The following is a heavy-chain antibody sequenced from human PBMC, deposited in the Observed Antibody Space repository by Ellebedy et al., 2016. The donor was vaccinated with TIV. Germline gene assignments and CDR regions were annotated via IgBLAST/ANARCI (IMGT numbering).Heavy chain of an antibody. J-gene: IGHJ4*02. V-gene: IGHV3-23*01. Sequence: GESLKISCTASGFMFGDYAMNWFRQAPGKGLEWVSAISASGVDRTHYADSVKGRFTISRDISKNTLFLQMNSLRAEDTAVYYCARVSVAGRGDTDLDYWGQGTLVTVSS. CDR3: ARVSVAGRGDTDLDY. D-gene: IGHD6-19*01. CDR2: ISASGVDRT. CDR1: GFMFGDYA.